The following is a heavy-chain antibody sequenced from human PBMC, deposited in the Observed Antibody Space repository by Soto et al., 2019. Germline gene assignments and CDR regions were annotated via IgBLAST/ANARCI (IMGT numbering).Heavy chain of an antibody. V-gene: IGHV4-31*03. D-gene: IGHD5-12*01. J-gene: IGHJ6*02. CDR1: GGSISSGGYY. CDR3: ARDPEGGYDFHYYGMDV. Sequence: QVQLQESGPGLVKPSQTLSLTCTVSGGSISSGGYYWSWIRQHPGKGLEWIGYIYYSGSTYYNPSLKSRVTISVDTSKNQFSLKLSSVTAADTAVYYCARDPEGGYDFHYYGMDVWGQGTTVTVSS. CDR2: IYYSGST.